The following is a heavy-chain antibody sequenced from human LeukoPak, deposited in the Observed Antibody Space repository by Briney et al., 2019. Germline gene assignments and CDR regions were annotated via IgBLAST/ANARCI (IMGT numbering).Heavy chain of an antibody. V-gene: IGHV1-69*13. CDR1: GGTFSSYA. D-gene: IGHD4-17*01. J-gene: IGHJ4*02. CDR3: ARNYGDYRSPADY. Sequence: ASVKVSCEASGGTFSSYAISWVQQAPGQGLEWMGGIIPIFGTANYAQKFQGRVTITADESTSTAYMELSSLRSEDTAVYYCARNYGDYRSPADYWGQGTLVTVSS. CDR2: IIPIFGTA.